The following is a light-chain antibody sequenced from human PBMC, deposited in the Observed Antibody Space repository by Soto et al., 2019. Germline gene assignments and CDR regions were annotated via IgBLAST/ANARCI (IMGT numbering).Light chain of an antibody. CDR3: NQNSNAFT. J-gene: IGKJ4*01. Sequence: EIVLTQSPGTLSLSPGEGATLSCRASQSVSSSFLTWYQQKRGQAPRLLIYGASSRATGIPDRFSSSWSGTDFTLTISILEPEDFALYYCNQNSNAFTFGGGTKVEIK. CDR1: QSVSSSF. CDR2: GAS. V-gene: IGKV3-20*01.